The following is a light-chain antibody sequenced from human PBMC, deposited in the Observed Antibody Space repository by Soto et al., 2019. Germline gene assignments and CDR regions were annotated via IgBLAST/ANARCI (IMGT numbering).Light chain of an antibody. CDR2: GPS. J-gene: IGKJ1*01. CDR3: HQFGSSPQT. V-gene: IGKV3-20*01. Sequence: EIVLTQSPGTLSLSPGERATLSCRASQSVNSNHIAWYQQKPGQAPRLLIYGPSSRATGIPERFGGSGSGTDFTLSISRLEPEDFAVYYCHQFGSSPQTFGRGTKVEI. CDR1: QSVNSNH.